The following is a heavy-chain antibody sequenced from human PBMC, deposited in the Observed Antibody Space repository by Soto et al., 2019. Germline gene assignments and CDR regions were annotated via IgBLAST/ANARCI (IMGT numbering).Heavy chain of an antibody. J-gene: IGHJ6*02. D-gene: IGHD6-13*01. V-gene: IGHV3-33*01. CDR2: IWSDGSNK. CDR1: GFTFSSYG. Sequence: QVQLVESGGGVVQPGRSLRLSCAASGFTFSSYGMHWVRQAPGKGLEWVAVIWSDGSNKYYADSVKGRFTISRHNSKNTLYLQMNSLRAEDTAVYYCAIDLGLAAAVIDQGYYYYYGMDVWGQGTTVTVSS. CDR3: AIDLGLAAAVIDQGYYYYYGMDV.